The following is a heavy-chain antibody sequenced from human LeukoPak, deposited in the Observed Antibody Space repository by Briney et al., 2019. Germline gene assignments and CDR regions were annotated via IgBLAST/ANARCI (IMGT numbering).Heavy chain of an antibody. Sequence: ASVKVSCKASGYTFTSYDINWVRQATGQGLEWMGWMNPNSGNTGYAQKFQGRVTMTRNTSISTAYMELSSLRSEDTAVYYCARVHYDYVWGSYRYFDCWGQGTLVTVSS. CDR1: GYTFTSYD. CDR3: ARVHYDYVWGSYRYFDC. V-gene: IGHV1-8*01. CDR2: MNPNSGNT. J-gene: IGHJ4*02. D-gene: IGHD3-16*02.